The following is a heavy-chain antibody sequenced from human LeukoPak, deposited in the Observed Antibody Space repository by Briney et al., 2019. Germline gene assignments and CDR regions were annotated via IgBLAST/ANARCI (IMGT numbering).Heavy chain of an antibody. Sequence: PGGSLRLSCAASGFTFSNAWMNWVRQAPGKGLEWVGRIKSKTDGGTTDYAAPVKGRFTISRDDSKNTLYLQMNSLGAEDTAVYYCARVLENTYDFWSGYYTGTFDYWGQGTLVTVSS. V-gene: IGHV3-15*07. D-gene: IGHD3-3*01. CDR1: GFTFSNAW. CDR3: ARVLENTYDFWSGYYTGTFDY. CDR2: IKSKTDGGTT. J-gene: IGHJ4*02.